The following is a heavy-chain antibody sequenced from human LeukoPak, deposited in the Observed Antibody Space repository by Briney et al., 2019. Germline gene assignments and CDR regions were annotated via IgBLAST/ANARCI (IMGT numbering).Heavy chain of an antibody. J-gene: IGHJ4*02. Sequence: ASVKVSCKASGYTFTSYCMHWVRQAPGQGLEWMGRIKPSGGSTGYAQKFQGRVTMTRDTTTSTAYMDLSRLRSVDTAVYYCARSPHILTGENFDYWGQGTLVTVSS. CDR3: ARSPHILTGENFDY. CDR2: IKPSGGST. CDR1: GYTFTSYC. V-gene: IGHV1-46*01. D-gene: IGHD3-9*01.